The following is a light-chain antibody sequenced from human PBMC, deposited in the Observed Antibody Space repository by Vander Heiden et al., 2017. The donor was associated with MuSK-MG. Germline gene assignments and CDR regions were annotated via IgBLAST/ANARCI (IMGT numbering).Light chain of an antibody. J-gene: IGKJ1*01. V-gene: IGKV1-27*01. CDR2: AAS. CDR1: QAISNY. Sequence: DIQMTQSPSSLSASVGDRVTITCRASQAISNYLAWYQQKPGKAPKLLISAASTLQSGVPSRFSGSGSGTDFTLTISIRHPEDVATYYCQNNNNAPPWPFGPGTKVEIK. CDR3: QNNNNAPPWP.